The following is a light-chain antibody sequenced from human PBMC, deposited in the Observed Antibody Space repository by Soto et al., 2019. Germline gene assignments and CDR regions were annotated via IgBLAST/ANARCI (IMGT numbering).Light chain of an antibody. CDR2: EDS. J-gene: IGLJ2*01. V-gene: IGLV6-57*04. CDR1: SGSIATDY. Sequence: NFMLTQPHSVSESPGKTVTISCARSSGSIATDYVQWYQHRPGSAPTTVIYEDSHRPSGVPDRFSGSIDRSSNSASLTISGLTTEDEADYYFHSYDTNHVVFGGGTKVTVL. CDR3: HSYDTNHVV.